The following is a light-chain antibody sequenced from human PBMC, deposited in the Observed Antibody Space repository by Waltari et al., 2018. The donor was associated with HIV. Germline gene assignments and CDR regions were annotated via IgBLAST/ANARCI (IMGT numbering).Light chain of an antibody. CDR2: KND. Sequence: QSVLTQTPSASGTPGQRVTISCSGSTSDIGNNYVYWFQQFPGTPPKVLIWKNDQRPKGASDRFSASKSGTSASLASSGLRTEDESDFYCAAWDDIRGGWIFGGGTKLTVL. V-gene: IGLV1-47*01. J-gene: IGLJ2*01. CDR1: TSDIGNNY. CDR3: AAWDDIRGGWI.